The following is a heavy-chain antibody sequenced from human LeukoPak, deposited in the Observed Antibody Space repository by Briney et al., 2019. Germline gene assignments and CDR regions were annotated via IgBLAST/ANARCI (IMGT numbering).Heavy chain of an antibody. CDR1: GFTFSSYW. J-gene: IGHJ4*02. Sequence: GGSLRLSCAASGFTFSSYWMSWVRQAPGKGLEWVANIKQDGSEKYYVDSVKGRFTISRDNAKNSLYLQMNSLRAEDTAAYYCARHYYDSSGPFDYWGQGTLVTVSS. V-gene: IGHV3-7*01. CDR2: IKQDGSEK. D-gene: IGHD3-22*01. CDR3: ARHYYDSSGPFDY.